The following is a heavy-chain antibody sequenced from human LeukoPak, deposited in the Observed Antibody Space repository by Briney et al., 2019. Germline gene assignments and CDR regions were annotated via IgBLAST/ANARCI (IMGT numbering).Heavy chain of an antibody. V-gene: IGHV3-48*01. CDR3: AGYGFYPY. CDR2: FCISGTI. Sequence: PGGSLRLSCAASGFTFSSYDMHWVRQAPGEGPEWIAYFCISGTIYYPDSVRGRFTISRDSAKTSLHLDMNSLRVDDTAIYYCAGYGFYPYWGQGTPVTVSS. D-gene: IGHD5-18*01. CDR1: GFTFSSYD. J-gene: IGHJ4*02.